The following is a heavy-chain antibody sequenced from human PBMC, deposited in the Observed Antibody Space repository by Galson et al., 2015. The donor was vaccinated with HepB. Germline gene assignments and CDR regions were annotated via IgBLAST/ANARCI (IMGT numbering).Heavy chain of an antibody. CDR1: GFTFSSYA. J-gene: IGHJ6*02. CDR2: ISGSGGST. Sequence: SLRLSCAASGFTFSSYAMSWGRQAPGKGLEWVSAISGSGGSTYYADSVKGPFTISRDNSKNTLYLQMNSLRAEDTAVYYCAKDNMIAVAGIRGVPGYCGTHVWGHGTTVPASS. D-gene: IGHD6-19*01. V-gene: IGHV3-23*01. CDR3: AKDNMIAVAGIRGVPGYCGTHV.